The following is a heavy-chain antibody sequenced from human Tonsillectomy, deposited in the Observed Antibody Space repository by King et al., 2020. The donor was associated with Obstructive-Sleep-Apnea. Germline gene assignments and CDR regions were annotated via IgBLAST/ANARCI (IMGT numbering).Heavy chain of an antibody. Sequence: QLQESGPGLMKPSQTLSLTCTVSGGSIRSPGYYWSWIRQHPEKGLEWIGYIFYSGNTYFNPSFKSRSILSPDTSNQQFFLKLSSVTAADRAVYYCARLVASTRAFDIWGQGTTVTVSS. CDR1: GGSIRSPGYY. CDR3: ARLVASTRAFDI. CDR2: IFYSGNT. V-gene: IGHV4-31*03. D-gene: IGHD5-12*01. J-gene: IGHJ3*02.